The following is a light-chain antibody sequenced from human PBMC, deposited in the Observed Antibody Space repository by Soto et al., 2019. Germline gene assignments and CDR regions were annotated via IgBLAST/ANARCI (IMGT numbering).Light chain of an antibody. CDR2: LGS. V-gene: IGKV2-28*01. CDR3: MQALQTLYP. J-gene: IGKJ2*01. CDR1: QSLLHSTGYNY. Sequence: DIVMTQSPLSLPVTPGEPASISCRSSQSLLHSTGYNYLDWYLQKPGQSPQLLIYLGSNRASGVPDRFSGSGSGTDFTLKISRVEAEDVRVYYCMQALQTLYPFGQGTKLEIK.